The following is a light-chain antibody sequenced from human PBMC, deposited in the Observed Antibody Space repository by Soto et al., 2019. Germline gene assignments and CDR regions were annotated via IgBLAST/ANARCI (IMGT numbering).Light chain of an antibody. Sequence: QSALTQPPSASGSPGQSVTISCTGTSSDVGGYNYVSWYQQHPGKVPKLKVYEVNKRPSGVPDRFSGSKSGNTASLTVSGLKAEDEADYYCTSYAGGNNVFGTGTKVTVL. CDR3: TSYAGGNNV. V-gene: IGLV2-8*01. J-gene: IGLJ1*01. CDR2: EVN. CDR1: SSDVGGYNY.